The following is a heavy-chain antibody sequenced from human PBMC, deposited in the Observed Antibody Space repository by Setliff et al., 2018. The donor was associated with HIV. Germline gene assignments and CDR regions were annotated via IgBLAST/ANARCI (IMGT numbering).Heavy chain of an antibody. CDR3: ARFISGKDAFET. J-gene: IGHJ3*02. CDR2: ISYNGGT. Sequence: PSETLSLTCTVSGGSVRRNYWGWIRQPPGRGLEWIGYISYNGGTNYNPSLKSRVAISLDTSKNQFSLKMRSVTAADTAIYYCARFISGKDAFETWGQGTMVTVSS. D-gene: IGHD3-10*01. CDR1: GGSVRRNY. V-gene: IGHV4-59*02.